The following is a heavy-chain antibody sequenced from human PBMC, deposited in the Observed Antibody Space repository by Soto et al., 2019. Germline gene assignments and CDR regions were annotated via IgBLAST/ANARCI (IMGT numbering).Heavy chain of an antibody. J-gene: IGHJ5*02. V-gene: IGHV1-2*02. CDR3: ATPGIAAAGTGNWFDP. CDR1: GYTFTAYY. CDR2: INPNSGGT. Sequence: QVQLVQSGAEVKKPGASVKVSCNASGYTFTAYYIHWVRQAPGQGLEWMGWINPNSGGTNYAQKFQGRVTMTRDTSISTAYMELSRLRSDDTAVYYCATPGIAAAGTGNWFDPWGQGTLVTVSS. D-gene: IGHD6-13*01.